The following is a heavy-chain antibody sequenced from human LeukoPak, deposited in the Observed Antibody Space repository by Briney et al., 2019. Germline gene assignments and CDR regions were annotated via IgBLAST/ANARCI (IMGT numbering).Heavy chain of an antibody. J-gene: IGHJ6*02. CDR3: AKALPYDILTGYSYGMDV. CDR1: GFTFDDYA. CDR2: ISGDGGST. D-gene: IGHD3-9*01. Sequence: GGSLRLSCAASGFTFDDYAMHWVRQAPGKGLEWVSLISGDGGSTYYADSVKGRFTISRDNSKNSLYLQMNSLRTEDTALYYCAKALPYDILTGYSYGMDVWGQGTTVTVSS. V-gene: IGHV3-43*02.